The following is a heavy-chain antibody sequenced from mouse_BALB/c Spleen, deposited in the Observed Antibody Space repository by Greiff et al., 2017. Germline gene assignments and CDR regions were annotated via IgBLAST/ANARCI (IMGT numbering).Heavy chain of an antibody. CDR1: GFSLTSYG. D-gene: IGHD2-1*01. Sequence: VKLVESGPGLVQPSQSLSITCTVSGFSLTSYGVHWVRQSPGKGLEWLGVIWSGGSTDYNAAFISRLSISKDNSKSQVFFKMNSLQADDTAIYYCARRAYYGNLYAMDYWGQGTSVTVSS. CDR3: ARRAYYGNLYAMDY. V-gene: IGHV2-4-1*01. J-gene: IGHJ4*01. CDR2: IWSGGST.